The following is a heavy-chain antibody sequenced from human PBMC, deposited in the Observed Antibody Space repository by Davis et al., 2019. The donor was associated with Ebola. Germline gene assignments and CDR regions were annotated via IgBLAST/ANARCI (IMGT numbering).Heavy chain of an antibody. Sequence: GGSLRLSCAASGFSFSIHAMTWVRQAPGKGLEWVSAISGSGGSTYYAESVKGRFTISRDNSNSTLYLQMNSLRAEDTAVYYCARDPIWWWWGAGDAFDIWGQGTLVTVSS. D-gene: IGHD2-21*01. CDR3: ARDPIWWWWGAGDAFDI. CDR2: ISGSGGST. CDR1: GFSFSIHA. J-gene: IGHJ4*02. V-gene: IGHV3-23*01.